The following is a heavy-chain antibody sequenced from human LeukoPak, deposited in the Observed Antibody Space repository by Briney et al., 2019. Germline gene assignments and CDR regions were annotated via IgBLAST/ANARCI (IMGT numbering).Heavy chain of an antibody. D-gene: IGHD2-15*01. V-gene: IGHV4-59*08. J-gene: IGHJ4*02. CDR3: ARTRGSCSGGSCYPIDY. CDR1: GGSISSYY. Sequence: SETLSLTCTVSGGSISSYYWSWIRQHPGKGLEWIGYIYYSGSTNYNPSLKSRVPISVDTSKNQFSLTLSSVTAADTAVYYCARTRGSCSGGSCYPIDYWGQGTLVTVSS. CDR2: IYYSGST.